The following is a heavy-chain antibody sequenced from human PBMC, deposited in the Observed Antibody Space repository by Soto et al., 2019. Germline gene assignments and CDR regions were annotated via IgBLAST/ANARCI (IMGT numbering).Heavy chain of an antibody. V-gene: IGHV3-23*01. CDR1: GFTFSSYA. Sequence: GGSLRLSCAASGFTFSSYAMSWVRQAPGKGLEWVSAISGSGGSTYYADSVKGRFTISRDNSKNTLYLQMNSLRAEDTAVYYCAKDLDDILTGSLYYMDVWGKGTTVTVSS. CDR3: AKDLDDILTGSLYYMDV. D-gene: IGHD3-9*01. J-gene: IGHJ6*03. CDR2: ISGSGGST.